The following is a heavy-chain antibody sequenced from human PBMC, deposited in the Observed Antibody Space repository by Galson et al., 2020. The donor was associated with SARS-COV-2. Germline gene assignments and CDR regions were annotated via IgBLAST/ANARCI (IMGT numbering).Heavy chain of an antibody. CDR2: IKSKPDGGTT. V-gene: IGHV3-15*01. Sequence: GESLKISCAASGFTFSNAWMSWVRQAPGKGLEWVGRIKSKPDGGTTDYAAPVKGRFTISRDDSKNTLYLQMNSLKTEDTAVYYCTTDSYYYDSSGYPNDAFDIWGQGTMVTVSS. D-gene: IGHD3-22*01. CDR1: GFTFSNAW. J-gene: IGHJ3*02. CDR3: TTDSYYYDSSGYPNDAFDI.